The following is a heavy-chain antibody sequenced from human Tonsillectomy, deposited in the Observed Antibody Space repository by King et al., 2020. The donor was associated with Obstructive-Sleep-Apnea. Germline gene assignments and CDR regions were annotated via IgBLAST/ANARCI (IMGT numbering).Heavy chain of an antibody. CDR1: GFTCSDYY. J-gene: IGHJ4*02. V-gene: IGHV3-11*06. CDR2: IIRSSSYT. CDR3: ARAGGDGYNN. D-gene: IGHD5-24*01. Sequence: VQLVESGGGLVKPGGSLRLSCAASGFTCSDYYRSWIRQSPGKGLEWVAYIIRSSSYTNYADSVKGRFTISRDNAKNSLYLQMNSLRAEDTAVYYCARAGGDGYNNWGQGTLVTVSS.